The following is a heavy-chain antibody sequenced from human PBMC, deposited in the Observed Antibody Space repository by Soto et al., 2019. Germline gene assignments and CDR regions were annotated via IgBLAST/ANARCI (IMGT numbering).Heavy chain of an antibody. D-gene: IGHD2-2*01. Sequence: SETLSLTCAVYGGSFSGYYWSWIRQPPGKGLEWIGEINHSGSTNYNPSLKSRVTISVDTSKNQFSLKLSSVTAADTAVYYCARAARIYCSSTSCYSTGFGMDVWGQGTTVTVSS. CDR1: GGSFSGYY. CDR3: ARAARIYCSSTSCYSTGFGMDV. J-gene: IGHJ6*02. CDR2: INHSGST. V-gene: IGHV4-34*01.